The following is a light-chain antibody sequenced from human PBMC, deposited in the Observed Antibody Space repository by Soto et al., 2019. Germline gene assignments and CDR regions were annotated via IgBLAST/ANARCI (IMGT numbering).Light chain of an antibody. CDR3: QHYNNWPHT. CDR2: GAS. Sequence: DIVMTQSPATLSVSPGQGVTLSCRASQSVSSDLAWYQQKPGQAPRLLVYGASTRATGMPARFSGSGSGTEFTLTISSLQSEDFAVYYCQHYNNWPHTFGQGTKLEIK. J-gene: IGKJ2*01. CDR1: QSVSSD. V-gene: IGKV3-15*01.